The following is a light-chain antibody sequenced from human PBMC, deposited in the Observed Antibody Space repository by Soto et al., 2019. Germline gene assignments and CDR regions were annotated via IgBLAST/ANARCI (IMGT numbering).Light chain of an antibody. CDR3: SSFTDTGTVM. CDR2: DVS. V-gene: IGLV2-14*03. CDR1: SSDVGAHHS. Sequence: QSALTQPASVSGSPGQSFTIPCTGSSSDVGAHHSVSWYQQHPGKAPKLIIFDVSNRPSGVSNRFSGSKSGNTASLTISGLQPEDEADDYCSSFTDTGTVMFGGGTKLTVL. J-gene: IGLJ3*02.